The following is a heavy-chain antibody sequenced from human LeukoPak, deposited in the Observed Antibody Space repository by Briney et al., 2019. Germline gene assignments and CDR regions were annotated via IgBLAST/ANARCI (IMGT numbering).Heavy chain of an antibody. V-gene: IGHV1-2*02. CDR2: INPNSGGT. CDR1: GHTFTGYY. D-gene: IGHD2-2*01. Sequence: GASVKVSCKASGHTFTGYYMHWVRQAPGQGLEWMGWINPNSGGTNYAQKFQGRVTMTRDTSISTAYMELSRLRSNDTAVYYCARDHRPYCSSTSCYPDYWGQGTLVTVSS. J-gene: IGHJ4*02. CDR3: ARDHRPYCSSTSCYPDY.